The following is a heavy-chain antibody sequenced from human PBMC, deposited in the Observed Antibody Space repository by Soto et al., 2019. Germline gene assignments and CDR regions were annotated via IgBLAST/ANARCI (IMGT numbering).Heavy chain of an antibody. CDR3: TKNALQGAVAGPLWFDP. J-gene: IGHJ5*02. Sequence: EVQLLESGGGLVEPGGSLRLSCAASGFTFNNYAMNWVRQAPGKGMEWVSAISGSGGSTYYADSVKGRVTISRDNSTNTLYVQMNSLSAADTAVYYCTKNALQGAVAGPLWFDPWGQGTLVTVSS. D-gene: IGHD6-19*01. CDR2: ISGSGGST. CDR1: GFTFNNYA. V-gene: IGHV3-23*01.